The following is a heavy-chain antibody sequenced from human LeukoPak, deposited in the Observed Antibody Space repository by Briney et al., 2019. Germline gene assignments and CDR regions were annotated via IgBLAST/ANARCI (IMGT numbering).Heavy chain of an antibody. CDR3: AASTYYDFWSGYGRNYYFDY. CDR2: INHSGST. J-gene: IGHJ4*02. D-gene: IGHD3-3*01. Sequence: SETLSLTCAVCGGSFSVYYWSWIRQPPGKGLEWIGEINHSGSTNYNPSLKSRVTISVDTSKNQFSLKLSSVTAADTAVYYCAASTYYDFWSGYGRNYYFDYWGQGTLVTVSS. V-gene: IGHV4-34*01. CDR1: GGSFSVYY.